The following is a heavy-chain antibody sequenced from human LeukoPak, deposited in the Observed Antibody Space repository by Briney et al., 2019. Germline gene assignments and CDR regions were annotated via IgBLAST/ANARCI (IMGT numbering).Heavy chain of an antibody. V-gene: IGHV4-34*01. CDR1: GGSFSGYY. CDR3: ARGHRDDAFDI. Sequence: SETLSLTCAVYGGSFSGYYWSWIRQPPGKGLEWIGEINHSGSTNYNPSLKSRVTISVDTSKNQFSLKLSSVTAADTAVYYCARGHRDDAFDIWGQGTMVTVTS. J-gene: IGHJ3*02. CDR2: INHSGST.